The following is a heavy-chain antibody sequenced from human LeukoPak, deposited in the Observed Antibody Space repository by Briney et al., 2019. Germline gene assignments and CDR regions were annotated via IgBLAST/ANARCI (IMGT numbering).Heavy chain of an antibody. V-gene: IGHV4-34*01. CDR1: GGSFSGYY. Sequence: SETLSLTCAVYGGSFSGYYWSWIRQPPGKGLEWIGEINHSGSTNYNPSLKSRVTISVDTSKNQFSLKLSSVTAADTAVYYCAGARGVVVAATYSYYYYYGMDVWGQGTTVTVSS. D-gene: IGHD2-15*01. CDR2: INHSGST. CDR3: AGARGVVVAATYSYYYYYGMDV. J-gene: IGHJ6*02.